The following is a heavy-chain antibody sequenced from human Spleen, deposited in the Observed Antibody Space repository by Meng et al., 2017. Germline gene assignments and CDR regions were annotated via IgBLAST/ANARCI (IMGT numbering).Heavy chain of an antibody. V-gene: IGHV3-9*01. CDR3: AKASTLYSSSSPDY. CDR1: GFTFDDYA. CDR2: ISWNSGSI. Sequence: GGSLRLSCAASGFTFDDYAMHWVRQAPGKGLEWVSGISWNSGSIGYADSVKGRFTISRDNAKNSLYLQMNSLRAEDTALYYCAKASTLYSSSSPDYWGQGTLVTGAS. J-gene: IGHJ4*02. D-gene: IGHD6-6*01.